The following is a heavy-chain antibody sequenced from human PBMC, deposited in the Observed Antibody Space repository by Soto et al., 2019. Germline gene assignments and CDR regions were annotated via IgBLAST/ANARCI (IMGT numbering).Heavy chain of an antibody. V-gene: IGHV5-51*01. D-gene: IGHD4-4*01. CDR2: IYPGDSDT. J-gene: IGHJ6*02. CDR1: GYSFTSYW. CDR3: ARRAIHDYSFYYYYYYGIDV. Sequence: PGESLKISCKGSGYSFTSYWIGWVRQMPGKGLEWMGIIYPGDSDTRYSPSFQGQVTISADKSISTAYLQWSSLKASDTAMYYCARRAIHDYSFYYYYYYGIDVWGQGTTVTVSS.